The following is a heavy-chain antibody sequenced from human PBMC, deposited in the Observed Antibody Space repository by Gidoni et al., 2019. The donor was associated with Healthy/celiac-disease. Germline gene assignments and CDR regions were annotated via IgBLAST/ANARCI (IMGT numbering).Heavy chain of an antibody. CDR2: ISWNSDII. D-gene: IGHD2-2*01. CDR3: ARGSVPAAITYYSDY. Sequence: EVQLVESGGGLVQPGRSLRLSCAASGFTFEDYAMHWVRQAPGKGLEWVSGISWNSDIIAYADSVKGRFTISRDNAKNSLYLQMNSLRTEDTALYYCARGSVPAAITYYSDYWGQGTLVTVSS. CDR1: GFTFEDYA. V-gene: IGHV3-9*01. J-gene: IGHJ4*02.